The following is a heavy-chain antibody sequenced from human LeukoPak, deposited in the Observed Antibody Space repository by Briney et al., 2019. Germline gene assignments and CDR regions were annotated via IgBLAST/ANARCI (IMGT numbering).Heavy chain of an antibody. V-gene: IGHV3-33*01. J-gene: IGHJ4*02. D-gene: IGHD6-13*01. CDR3: ARDLIAAAGTHTYYFDY. Sequence: PGRSLRLPCAASGFTFSSYGMHWVRQAPGKGLEWVAVIWYDGSNKYYADSVKGRFTISRDNSKNTLYLQMNSLRAEDTAVYYCARDLIAAAGTHTYYFDYWGQGTLVTVSS. CDR1: GFTFSSYG. CDR2: IWYDGSNK.